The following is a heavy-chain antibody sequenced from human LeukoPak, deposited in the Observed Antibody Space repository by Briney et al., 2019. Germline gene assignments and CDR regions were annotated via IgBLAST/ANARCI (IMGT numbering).Heavy chain of an antibody. V-gene: IGHV1-8*03. Sequence: GASVKVSCKASGYTFTGYDINWVRRATGQGLEWMGWVYPNSGNTGYTQKFQGRLTITRSTSTNTAYMELSSLRSGDTAVYFCARGASRSFDLWGQGTLITVSS. J-gene: IGHJ4*02. CDR3: ARGASRSFDL. D-gene: IGHD3-9*01. CDR1: GYTFTGYD. CDR2: VYPNSGNT.